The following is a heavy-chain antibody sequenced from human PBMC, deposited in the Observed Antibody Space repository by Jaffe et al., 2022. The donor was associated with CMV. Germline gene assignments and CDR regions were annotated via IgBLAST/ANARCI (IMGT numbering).Heavy chain of an antibody. CDR3: TRDRYYYDSSGYYYFDY. D-gene: IGHD3-22*01. Sequence: EVQLVESGGGLVQPGRSLRLSCTASGFTFGDYAMSWVRQAPGKGLEWVGFIRSKAYGGTTEYAASVKGRFTISRDDSKSIAYLQMNSLKTEDTAVYYCTRDRYYYDSSGYYYFDYWGQGTLVTVSS. CDR1: GFTFGDYA. J-gene: IGHJ4*02. V-gene: IGHV3-49*04. CDR2: IRSKAYGGTT.